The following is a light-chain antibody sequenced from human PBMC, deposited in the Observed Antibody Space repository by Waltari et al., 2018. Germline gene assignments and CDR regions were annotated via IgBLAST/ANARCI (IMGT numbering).Light chain of an antibody. CDR1: HFPRPY. CDR3: QSADDSGTYVV. V-gene: IGLV3-25*03. CDR2: KDT. J-gene: IGLJ2*01. Sequence: SYELTQPPPESVSPGQTANITRPGEHFPRPYAYWYQQKSVQAPLLVIFKDTERPSGIPERFSGSTSGTTVTLTISGVQAEDEAEYFCQSADDSGTYVVFGGGTRLTIL.